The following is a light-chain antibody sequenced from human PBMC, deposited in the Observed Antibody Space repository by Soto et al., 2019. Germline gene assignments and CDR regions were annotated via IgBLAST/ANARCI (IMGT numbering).Light chain of an antibody. CDR1: SSNIGNNY. CDR3: ATWDASLPGEV. J-gene: IGLJ2*01. CDR2: DNN. V-gene: IGLV1-51*01. Sequence: QSVLTQSPSVSAAPGQKVTISCSGSSSNIGNNYVSWYQHLPGTAPKLLIYDNNKRPAGIPDRFSGSKSGTSGILDITGLQTGDEGDYYCATWDASLPGEVFGGGTKLTVL.